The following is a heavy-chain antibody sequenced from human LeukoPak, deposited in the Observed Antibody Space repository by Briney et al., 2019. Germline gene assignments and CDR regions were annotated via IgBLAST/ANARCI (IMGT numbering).Heavy chain of an antibody. Sequence: ASVKVSCKASGYTFTSYGINWARQAAGQGLEWMGWMNPNSGNTGYAQKFQGRVTMTRNTSISTAYMELSSLRSEDTAVYYCARGCYDYVWGSYRFSIINFDYWGQGTLVTVSS. CDR1: GYTFTSYG. CDR3: ARGCYDYVWGSYRFSIINFDY. D-gene: IGHD3-16*02. J-gene: IGHJ4*02. V-gene: IGHV1-8*02. CDR2: MNPNSGNT.